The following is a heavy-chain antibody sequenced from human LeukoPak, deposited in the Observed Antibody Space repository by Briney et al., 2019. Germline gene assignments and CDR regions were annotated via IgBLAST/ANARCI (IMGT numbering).Heavy chain of an antibody. Sequence: NASETLSLTCTVSGGSISSSSYYWGWIRQPPGKGLEWIGSIYYSGSTYYNPSLKSRVTISVDTSKNQFSLKLSSVTAADTAVYYCAGSYYYDSSGQFDPWGQGTLVTVSS. J-gene: IGHJ5*02. V-gene: IGHV4-39*01. CDR2: IYYSGST. CDR3: AGSYYYDSSGQFDP. CDR1: GGSISSSSYY. D-gene: IGHD3-22*01.